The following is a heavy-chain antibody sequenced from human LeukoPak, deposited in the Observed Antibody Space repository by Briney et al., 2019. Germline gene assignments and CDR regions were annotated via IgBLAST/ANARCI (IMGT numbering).Heavy chain of an antibody. CDR2: ISSSSSTI. Sequence: PGGSPRLSCAASGFTFSSYSMNWVRQAPGKGLEWVSYISSSSSTIYYADSVKGRFTISRDNAKNSLYLQMNSLRAEDTAVYYCAREWASGSYLFDYWGQGTLVTVSS. V-gene: IGHV3-48*01. CDR1: GFTFSSYS. D-gene: IGHD1-26*01. J-gene: IGHJ4*02. CDR3: AREWASGSYLFDY.